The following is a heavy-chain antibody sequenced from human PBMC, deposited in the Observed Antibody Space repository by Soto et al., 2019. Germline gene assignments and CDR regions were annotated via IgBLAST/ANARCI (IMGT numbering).Heavy chain of an antibody. J-gene: IGHJ6*02. CDR3: ARGKYITMVRGGYYYYYGMDV. CDR1: GGSFSGYY. V-gene: IGHV4-34*01. Sequence: ETLSLTCAVYGGSFSGYYWSWIRQPPGKGLEWIGEINHSGSTNYNPSLKSRVTISVDTSKNQFSLKLSSVTAADTAVYYCARGKYITMVRGGYYYYYGMDVWGQGTTVTVSS. CDR2: INHSGST. D-gene: IGHD3-10*01.